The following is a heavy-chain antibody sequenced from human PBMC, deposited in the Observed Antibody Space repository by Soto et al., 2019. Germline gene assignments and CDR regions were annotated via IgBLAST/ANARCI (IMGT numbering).Heavy chain of an antibody. D-gene: IGHD5-12*01. V-gene: IGHV1-69*02. CDR3: ARGKEWLRMNH. CDR2: IVPMLDLS. J-gene: IGHJ4*01. Sequence: QVQLVQSGAEVKKTGSSVKVSCRASGDTFSSFTFSWVRQAPGQGLEWMGRIVPMLDLSNNAQKFQGRVTITADNSTSTVYMQLTNLTSDDTAVYYCARGKEWLRMNHLGQGTLVAVSS. CDR1: GDTFSSFT.